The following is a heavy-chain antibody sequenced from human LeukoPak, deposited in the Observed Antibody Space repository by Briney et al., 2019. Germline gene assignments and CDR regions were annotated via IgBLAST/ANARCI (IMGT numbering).Heavy chain of an antibody. CDR1: GYTFTSYY. D-gene: IGHD3-16*01. V-gene: IGHV7-4-1*02. CDR3: ARDWSPFTFGGVITVQNNWFDP. Sequence: GASVKVSCKASGYTFTSYYMHWVRQAPGQGLEWMGWINTNTGNPTYAQGFTGRFVFSLDTSVSTAYLQISSLKAEDTAVYYCARDWSPFTFGGVITVQNNWFDPWGQGTLVTVSS. CDR2: INTNTGNP. J-gene: IGHJ5*02.